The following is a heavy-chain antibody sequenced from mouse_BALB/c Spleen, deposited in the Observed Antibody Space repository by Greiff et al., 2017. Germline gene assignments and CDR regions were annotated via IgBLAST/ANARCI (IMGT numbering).Heavy chain of an antibody. J-gene: IGHJ4*01. CDR3: ARDYYGNYVGAMDY. CDR1: GFTFSSYA. V-gene: IGHV5-9-4*01. D-gene: IGHD2-1*01. Sequence: EVHLVESGGGLVKPGGSLKLSCAASGFTFSSYAMSWVRQSPEKRLEWVAEISSGGSYTYYPDTVTGRFTISRDNAKNTLYLEMSSLRSEDTAMYYCARDYYGNYVGAMDYWGQGTSVTVSS. CDR2: ISSGGSYT.